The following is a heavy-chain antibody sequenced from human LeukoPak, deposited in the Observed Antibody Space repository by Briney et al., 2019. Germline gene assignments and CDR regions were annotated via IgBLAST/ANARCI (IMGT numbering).Heavy chain of an antibody. J-gene: IGHJ3*02. D-gene: IGHD2-15*01. CDR1: GFTFSNYW. Sequence: GGSLRLSCAVSGFTFSNYWMSWVRQAPGKGLEWVSGISWNSGSIGYADSVKGRFTISRDNAKNSLYLQMNSLRAEDTALYYCAKDRAPAVVVGTNAFDIWGQGTMVTVSS. CDR3: AKDRAPAVVVGTNAFDI. CDR2: ISWNSGSI. V-gene: IGHV3-9*01.